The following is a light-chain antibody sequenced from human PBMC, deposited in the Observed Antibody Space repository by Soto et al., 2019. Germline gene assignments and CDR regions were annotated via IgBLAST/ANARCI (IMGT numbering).Light chain of an antibody. CDR3: QQYNNWPLALT. J-gene: IGKJ4*01. CDR1: QSVSSN. Sequence: EIVMTQSPATLSVSPGERATLSCRASQSVSSNLAWYQQKPGQAPRLLIYGASTRATGIPARFSGSRSGTEFTLTISILQSEDFAVYCCQQYNNWPLALTFGGGTKVEIK. CDR2: GAS. V-gene: IGKV3-15*01.